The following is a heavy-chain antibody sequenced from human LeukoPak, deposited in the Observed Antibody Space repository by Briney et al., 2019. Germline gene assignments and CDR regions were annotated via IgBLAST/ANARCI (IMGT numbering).Heavy chain of an antibody. V-gene: IGHV3-48*02. Sequence: PGGSLRLSCAASGFTFSYYSMNWVRQAPGKGLEWVSYISSSSKTIYYADSVKGRFTISRDNAKKSLDLQMNSLRDEGTAVYYCARDHRSGSGSGTQANDYWGQGTLVTVSS. D-gene: IGHD3-10*01. CDR1: GFTFSYYS. CDR2: ISSSSKTI. J-gene: IGHJ4*02. CDR3: ARDHRSGSGSGTQANDY.